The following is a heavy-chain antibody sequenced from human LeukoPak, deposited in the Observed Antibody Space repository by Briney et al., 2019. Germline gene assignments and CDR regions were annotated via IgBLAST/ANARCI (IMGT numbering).Heavy chain of an antibody. V-gene: IGHV3-48*01. CDR3: GRDGGVAYGLDV. Sequence: GGSLRLSCAASGFTVSSNYMSWVRQAPGKGLEWVSFTSGDSKVIYYADSVKGRFTISRDNAKNSLYLQMNSLRADDTAVYYCGRDGGVAYGLDVWGQGTTVTVSS. CDR1: GFTVSSNY. CDR2: TSGDSKVI. J-gene: IGHJ6*02. D-gene: IGHD3-3*01.